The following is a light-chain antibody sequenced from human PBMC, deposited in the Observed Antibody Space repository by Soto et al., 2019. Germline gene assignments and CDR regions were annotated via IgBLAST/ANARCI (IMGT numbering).Light chain of an antibody. CDR3: TSYASSSTHVV. Sequence: QSALTQPASVSGSPGQSITLSCTGTSSDIGGYDYVSWYQRYPGKAPKLIIYDVNNRPSGVSNRFSGSKSGNTASLTISGLQAEDEADYYCTSYASSSTHVVFGSGTKVTVL. V-gene: IGLV2-14*01. CDR2: DVN. CDR1: SSDIGGYDY. J-gene: IGLJ2*01.